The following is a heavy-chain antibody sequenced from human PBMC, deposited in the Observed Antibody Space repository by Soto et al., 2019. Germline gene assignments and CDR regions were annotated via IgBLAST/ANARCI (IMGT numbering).Heavy chain of an antibody. CDR2: IYSGDST. CDR1: GFTVSSNY. V-gene: IGHV3-53*01. D-gene: IGHD2-2*01. Sequence: EVQLVESGGGLIQPGGSLRLSCAASGFTVSSNYMSWVRQAPGKGLEWVSVIYSGDSTYYADSVKGRFTISRDNSKNTLYLQMNSLRAEDTAVYYCAKSVEYLYYFDYWGQGTLVTVSS. CDR3: AKSVEYLYYFDY. J-gene: IGHJ4*02.